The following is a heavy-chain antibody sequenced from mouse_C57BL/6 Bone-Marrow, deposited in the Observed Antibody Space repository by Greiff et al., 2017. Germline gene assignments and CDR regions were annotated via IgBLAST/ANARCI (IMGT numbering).Heavy chain of an antibody. J-gene: IGHJ2*01. CDR2: IYPGSGST. CDR3: AREGGAQAPDYFDY. CDR1: GYTFTSYW. V-gene: IGHV1-55*01. Sequence: QVQLQQSGAELVKPGASVKMSCKASGYTFTSYWITWVKQRPGQGLEWIGDIYPGSGSTNYNEKFKSKATLTVDTSSSTAYMQLSSLTSEDSAVYYCAREGGAQAPDYFDYWGQGTTLTVSS. D-gene: IGHD3-2*02.